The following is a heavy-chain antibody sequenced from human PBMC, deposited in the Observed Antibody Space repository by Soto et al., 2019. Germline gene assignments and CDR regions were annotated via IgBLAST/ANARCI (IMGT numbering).Heavy chain of an antibody. Sequence: GESLKISCKGSGYTFSNYWLGWVRQVPGKGLEWMGIIYLGDSDTRYSPSFQGQVTISADKSISPAYLQWSSLTASDTAMYYCARGVGIVATDGMDVWGPGTAVTVSS. D-gene: IGHD5-12*01. V-gene: IGHV5-51*01. J-gene: IGHJ6*02. CDR2: IYLGDSDT. CDR1: GYTFSNYW. CDR3: ARGVGIVATDGMDV.